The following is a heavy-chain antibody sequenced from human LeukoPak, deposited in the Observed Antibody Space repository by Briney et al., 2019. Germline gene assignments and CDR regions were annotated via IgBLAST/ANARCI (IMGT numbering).Heavy chain of an antibody. CDR1: GGSISSSSYS. CDR3: ARTPYDILTGYYSWFDP. J-gene: IGHJ5*02. CDR2: IYYSGST. V-gene: IGHV4-39*01. D-gene: IGHD3-9*01. Sequence: PSETLSLTCTVSGGSISSSSYSWGWIRQPPGKGLEWIGSIYYSGSTYYNPSLKSRVTISVDTSKNQFSLKLSSVTAADTAVYYCARTPYDILTGYYSWFDPWGQGTLVTVSS.